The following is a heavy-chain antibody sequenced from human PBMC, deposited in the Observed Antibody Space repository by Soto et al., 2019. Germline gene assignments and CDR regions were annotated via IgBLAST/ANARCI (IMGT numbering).Heavy chain of an antibody. CDR2: TYSSGST. Sequence: QVQLQESGPGLVKASETLSLTCTVSGAPLSVYTWNWIRQSPGKGLEWIGYTYSSGSTAYNPSLQSRVTRSVDTSKNEFSLKLNSVTAADTAVYYCARGQTIRAFEYWGQGALVSVSS. CDR3: ARGQTIRAFEY. CDR1: GAPLSVYT. J-gene: IGHJ4*02. V-gene: IGHV4-59*01.